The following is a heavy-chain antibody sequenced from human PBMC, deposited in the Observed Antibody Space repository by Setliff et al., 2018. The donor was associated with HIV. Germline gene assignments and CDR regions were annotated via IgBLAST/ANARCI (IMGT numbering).Heavy chain of an antibody. V-gene: IGHV4-34*01. J-gene: IGHJ3*02. Sequence: LSLTCAVYGESLSPYYWSWIRQPPGKGLEWIGEINHSGSNNYNPSLKSRVTLSVDTSKNQFSLKLTSVTAADTAVYYCARPGLVERDDAFDIWGQGTMVTVSS. CDR3: ARPGLVERDDAFDI. D-gene: IGHD6-6*01. CDR1: GESLSPYY. CDR2: INHSGSN.